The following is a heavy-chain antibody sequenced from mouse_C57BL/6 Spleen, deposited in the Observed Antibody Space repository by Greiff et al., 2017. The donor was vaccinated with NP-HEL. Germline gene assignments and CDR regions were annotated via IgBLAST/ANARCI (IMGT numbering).Heavy chain of an antibody. V-gene: IGHV5-4*01. Sequence: EVQGVESGGGLVKPGGSLKLSCAASGFTFSSYAMSWVRQTPEKRLEWVATISDGGSYTYYPDNVKGRFTISRDNAKNNLYLQMSHLKSEDTAMYYCARDRGDVGFDYWGQGTTLTVSS. CDR3: ARDRGDVGFDY. D-gene: IGHD3-3*01. CDR1: GFTFSSYA. CDR2: ISDGGSYT. J-gene: IGHJ2*01.